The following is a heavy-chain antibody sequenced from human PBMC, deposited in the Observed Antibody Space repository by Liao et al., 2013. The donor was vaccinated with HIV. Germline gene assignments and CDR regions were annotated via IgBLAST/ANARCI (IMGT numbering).Heavy chain of an antibody. V-gene: IGHV4-4*07. D-gene: IGHD3-3*01. J-gene: IGHJ5*02. CDR3: ARDGSLWGGYYVS. CDR2: LFAGGST. CDR1: GDSIRSNS. Sequence: QVQLHQRGSGLLKPSETLSLICTVSGDSIRSNSWSWIRQPAGKGLEWIGRLFAGGSTNYKPSLKSRVSMSADTSKNQFSLTLTSVTAADTAVYYCARDGSLWGGYYVSWGQGTLVTVSS.